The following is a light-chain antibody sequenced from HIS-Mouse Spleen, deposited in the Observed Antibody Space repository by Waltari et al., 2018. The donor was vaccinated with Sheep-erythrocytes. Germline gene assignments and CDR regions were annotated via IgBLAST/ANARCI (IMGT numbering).Light chain of an antibody. Sequence: QSALTQPASVSGSPGQSITISCTGTSSEVGSDNLVAWYQQHPGKAPKLMIYEGSKRPSGVSNRFSGSKSGNTASLTISGLQAEDEADYYCCSYAGSGTWVFGGGTKLTVL. CDR1: SSEVGSDNL. CDR2: EGS. V-gene: IGLV2-23*01. J-gene: IGLJ3*02. CDR3: CSYAGSGTWV.